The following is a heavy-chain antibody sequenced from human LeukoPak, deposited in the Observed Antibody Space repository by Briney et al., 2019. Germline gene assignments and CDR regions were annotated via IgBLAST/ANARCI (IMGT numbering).Heavy chain of an antibody. CDR3: AKIRDYDGGGFDY. Sequence: ASVKVSCKASGGTFSSYAISWVRQAPGQGLEWMGGIIPIFGTANHAQKFQGRVTITADESTSTAYMELSSLRSEDTAVYYCAKIRDYDGGGFDYWGQGTLVTVSS. CDR1: GGTFSSYA. CDR2: IIPIFGTA. J-gene: IGHJ4*02. V-gene: IGHV1-69*01. D-gene: IGHD4-23*01.